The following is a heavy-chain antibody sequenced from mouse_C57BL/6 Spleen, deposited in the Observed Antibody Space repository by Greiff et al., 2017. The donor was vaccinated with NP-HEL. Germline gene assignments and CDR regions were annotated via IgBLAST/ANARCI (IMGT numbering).Heavy chain of an antibody. CDR1: GYTFTSYW. CDR3: AGRGDDYEFAY. J-gene: IGHJ3*01. Sequence: QVQLQQPGAELVKPGASVKLSCKASGYTFTSYWMHWVKQRPGQGLEWIGMIHPNSGSTNYNEKFKSKATLTVDKSSSTAYMQLSSLTSEDSAVYYCAGRGDDYEFAYWGQGTLVTVSA. D-gene: IGHD2-4*01. CDR2: IHPNSGST. V-gene: IGHV1-64*01.